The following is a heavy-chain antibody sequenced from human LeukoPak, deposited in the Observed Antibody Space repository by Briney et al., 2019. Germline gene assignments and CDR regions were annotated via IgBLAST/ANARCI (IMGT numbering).Heavy chain of an antibody. V-gene: IGHV3-33*06. D-gene: IGHD6-19*01. CDR2: IWYDGSNK. J-gene: IGHJ4*02. CDR3: AKDRIAVAGTFHFDY. Sequence: GRSLRLSCAASGFTFSSYGMHWVRQAPGKGLEWVAVIWYDGSNKYYADSVKGRFTISRDNSKNTLYLQMNSLRAEDTAVYYCAKDRIAVAGTFHFDYWGQGTLVTVSS. CDR1: GFTFSSYG.